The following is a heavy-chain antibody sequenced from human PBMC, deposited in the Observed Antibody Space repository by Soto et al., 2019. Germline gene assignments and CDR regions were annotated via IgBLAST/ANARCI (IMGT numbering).Heavy chain of an antibody. CDR3: AKGGRQWLVTSDFNY. Sequence: VQLVESGGGVXQPGXXLRLSCAASGFTFSDYAMDWVRQAPGTGLGWVAVVSHDGRNTHYADSVKGRFTISRDSSKNTVSLEMTSLRAEDTAVYYCAKGGRQWLVTSDFNYWGQGALVTVSS. V-gene: IGHV3-30*18. CDR1: GFTFSDYA. CDR2: VSHDGRNT. D-gene: IGHD6-19*01. J-gene: IGHJ4*02.